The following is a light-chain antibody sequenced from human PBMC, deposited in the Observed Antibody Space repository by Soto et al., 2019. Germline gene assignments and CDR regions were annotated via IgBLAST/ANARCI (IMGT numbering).Light chain of an antibody. CDR3: SSYAGSSNV. Sequence: QSALTQPPSASGSPGQSVAISCTGTSSDVGGYNYVSWYQQHPGKAPKLMIYEVNKRPSGVPDRFSGSKSGNTASLTVSGLYAEDEADYYCSSYAGSSNVFGTGTKLTVL. J-gene: IGLJ1*01. V-gene: IGLV2-8*01. CDR2: EVN. CDR1: SSDVGGYNY.